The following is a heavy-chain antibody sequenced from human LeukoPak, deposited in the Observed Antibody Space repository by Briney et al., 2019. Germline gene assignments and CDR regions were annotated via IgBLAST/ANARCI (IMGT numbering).Heavy chain of an antibody. J-gene: IGHJ4*02. V-gene: IGHV4-39*01. Sequence: SETLSLTCTVSGGSISSSSYYWGWIRQPPGKGLEWIGSIYYGGSTYYNPSLKSRVTISVDTSKTQFSLKLSSVTAADTAVHYCARHYCSSTGCHTMAFDYWGQGTLVTVSS. CDR3: ARHYCSSTGCHTMAFDY. CDR1: GGSISSSSYY. D-gene: IGHD2-2*02. CDR2: IYYGGST.